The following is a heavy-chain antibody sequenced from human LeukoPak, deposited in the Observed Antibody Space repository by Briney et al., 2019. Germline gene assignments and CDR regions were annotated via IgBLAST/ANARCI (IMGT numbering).Heavy chain of an antibody. D-gene: IGHD1/OR15-1a*01. Sequence: PSETLSLTCTVSSGSISSSNYYWGWIRQPPGKGLEWIGSIYYSGTTYYIPSLKSRVTISVDTSKKQLSLHLSSVTAADTAVYYCARATTHYWYFDLWGRGTLATVSS. CDR1: SGSISSSNYY. CDR3: ARATTHYWYFDL. CDR2: IYYSGTT. V-gene: IGHV4-39*02. J-gene: IGHJ2*01.